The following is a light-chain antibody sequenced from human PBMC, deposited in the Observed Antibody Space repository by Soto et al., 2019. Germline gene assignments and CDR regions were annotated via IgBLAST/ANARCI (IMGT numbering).Light chain of an antibody. CDR2: AAS. V-gene: IGKV1-39*01. CDR1: QSISSY. Sequence: DIQMTPSPSSLSSSVGDRVTMTVRSRQSISSYLNWYQQKPGKAPTLLIYAASSLQSGVPSRFSGSGSGTDFTLTISSLQPEDFATYYCQQSYSTPITFGQGTRLEIK. J-gene: IGKJ5*01. CDR3: QQSYSTPIT.